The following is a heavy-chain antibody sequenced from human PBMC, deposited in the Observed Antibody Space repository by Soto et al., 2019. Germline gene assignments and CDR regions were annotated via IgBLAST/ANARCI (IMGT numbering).Heavy chain of an antibody. Sequence: QVQLQESRPGLVKPSGTLSLTCTVSGASISSTSSGDWWSWVRQPSGKGLEWIGEIHHSGSTNYNPSLMSRVTMSLDKSKNQFSGRLRCVTAAVTGVYYCAKMVGANLGDYWGQGTLVTVSS. J-gene: IGHJ4*02. CDR2: IHHSGST. CDR1: GASISSTSSGDW. V-gene: IGHV4-4*02. D-gene: IGHD2-8*01. CDR3: AKMVGANLGDY.